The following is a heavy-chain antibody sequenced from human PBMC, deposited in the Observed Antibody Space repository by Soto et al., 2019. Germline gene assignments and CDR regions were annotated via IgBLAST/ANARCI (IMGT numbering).Heavy chain of an antibody. CDR1: GFTFSSYA. Sequence: GGSLRLSCAASGFTFSSYAMSWVRQAPGKGLELVSAISGSGGSTYYAYSVKGRFTISRDNSKNTLDLQMNGLRAEDTAVYYCAKDYHYCIGPRCYSGGDYYYYGTDVWGQGTTVNVSS. J-gene: IGHJ6*02. V-gene: IGHV3-23*01. CDR2: ISGSGGST. CDR3: AKDYHYCIGPRCYSGGDYYYYGTDV. D-gene: IGHD2-2*02.